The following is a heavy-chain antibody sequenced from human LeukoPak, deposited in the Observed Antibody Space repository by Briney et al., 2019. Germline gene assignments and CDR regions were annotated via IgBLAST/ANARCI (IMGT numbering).Heavy chain of an antibody. V-gene: IGHV3-74*01. Sequence: PGGSPRLSCAASGFTFSPYRMHWVRQVPGKGLVWVSDINSDGTITHYADSVKGRFTVSRDNAQDTLYLQMNSLRAEDTAVYYCARGTALQDYWGQGTLVTVSS. J-gene: IGHJ4*02. CDR2: INSDGTIT. D-gene: IGHD2-2*02. CDR3: ARGTALQDY. CDR1: GFTFSPYR.